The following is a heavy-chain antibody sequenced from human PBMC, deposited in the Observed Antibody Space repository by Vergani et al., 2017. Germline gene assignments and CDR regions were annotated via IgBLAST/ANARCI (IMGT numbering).Heavy chain of an antibody. CDR3: ARVAPQNSEYSSSSGADY. CDR1: GGSISSGGYY. CDR2: IYYSGST. V-gene: IGHV4-31*03. D-gene: IGHD6-6*01. Sequence: QVQLQESGPGLVKPSQTLSLTCTVSGGSISSGGYYWSWIRQHPGKGLEWIGYIYYSGSTYYNPSLKSRVTISVDTSKNQFSLKLSSVTAADTAVYYCARVAPQNSEYSSSSGADYWGQGTLVTVSS. J-gene: IGHJ4*02.